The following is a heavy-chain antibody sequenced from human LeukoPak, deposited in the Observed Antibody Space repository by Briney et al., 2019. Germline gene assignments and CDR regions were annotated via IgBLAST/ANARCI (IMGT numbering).Heavy chain of an antibody. D-gene: IGHD5-18*01. CDR2: ISYDGSNK. CDR1: GFTFSSYA. Sequence: GGSLRLSCAASGFTFSSYAMHWVRQAPGKGLEWVAVISYDGSNKYYADSVKGRFTISRDNSKNTLYLQMNSLRAEDTAVYSCAKDLSVSYTALFQHWGQGTLVTVSS. CDR3: AKDLSVSYTALFQH. V-gene: IGHV3-30-3*01. J-gene: IGHJ1*01.